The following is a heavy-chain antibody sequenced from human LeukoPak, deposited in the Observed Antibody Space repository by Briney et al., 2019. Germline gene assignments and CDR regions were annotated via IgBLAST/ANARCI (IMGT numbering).Heavy chain of an antibody. V-gene: IGHV3-7*01. Sequence: GGSLRLSCAASGFTFSSYAMSWVRQAPGKGLEWVANIKQDGSEKYYVDSVKGRFTISRDNAKNSLYLQMNSLRAEDTAVYYCARDGLVVTGSFDYWGQGTLVTVSS. CDR3: ARDGLVVTGSFDY. D-gene: IGHD2-15*01. J-gene: IGHJ4*02. CDR1: GFTFSSYA. CDR2: IKQDGSEK.